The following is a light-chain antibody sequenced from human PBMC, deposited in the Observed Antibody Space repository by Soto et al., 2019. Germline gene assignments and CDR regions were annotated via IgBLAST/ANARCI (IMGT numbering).Light chain of an antibody. Sequence: QSALTQPSSVCGSPGQSITISCTGTISDVGGYNYVSWSQQHPGKAPQLMIYEVSKRPSGVSNRFSGSKSGNTASLTISGLQAEDEADYYCSSYTSSSTYVFGTGRKVT. V-gene: IGLV2-14*01. J-gene: IGLJ1*01. CDR1: ISDVGGYNY. CDR3: SSYTSSSTYV. CDR2: EVS.